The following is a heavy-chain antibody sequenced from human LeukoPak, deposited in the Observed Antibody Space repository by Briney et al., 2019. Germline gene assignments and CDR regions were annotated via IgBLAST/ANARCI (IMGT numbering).Heavy chain of an antibody. J-gene: IGHJ5*02. CDR3: ARVHLDTGYR. CDR2: INPSGGGT. CDR1: GYTFNNYY. V-gene: IGHV1-46*02. D-gene: IGHD5-18*01. Sequence: ASVKVSCKASGYTFNNYYMYWVRQAPGQGLEWMGMINPSGGGTSYAQKFQGRVTMTRDTSTRTVYMEVSSLKPEDTAVYYCARVHLDTGYRWGQGTLVTVSS.